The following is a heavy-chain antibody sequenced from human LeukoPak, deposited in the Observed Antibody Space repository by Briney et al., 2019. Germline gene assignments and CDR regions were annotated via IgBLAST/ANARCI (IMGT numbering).Heavy chain of an antibody. J-gene: IGHJ3*02. CDR1: GGSISSYY. D-gene: IGHD1-26*01. CDR2: IYYGGST. Sequence: SETLSLTCTVSGGSISSYYWSWIRQPPGKGLEWIGYIYYGGSTNYNPSLKSRVTISVDTSKNQFSLKLSSVTAADTAVYYCASGGSYLDDAFDIWGQGTMVTVSS. CDR3: ASGGSYLDDAFDI. V-gene: IGHV4-59*01.